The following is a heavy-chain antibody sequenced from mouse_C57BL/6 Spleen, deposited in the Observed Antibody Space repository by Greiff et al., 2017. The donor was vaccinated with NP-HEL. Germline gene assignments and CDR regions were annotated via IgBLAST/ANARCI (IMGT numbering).Heavy chain of an antibody. D-gene: IGHD3-3*01. Sequence: VQLQQPGAELVRPGSSVKLSCKASGYTFTSYWMHWVKQRPIQGLEWIGNIDPSDSETHYNQKFTDKDILTVDKSSSTTYMQLSSLTSEYSAVYYRARSAGDDFEDWGKGTTVTVAS. CDR3: ARSAGDDFED. CDR1: GYTFTSYW. J-gene: IGHJ2*01. V-gene: IGHV1-52*01. CDR2: IDPSDSET.